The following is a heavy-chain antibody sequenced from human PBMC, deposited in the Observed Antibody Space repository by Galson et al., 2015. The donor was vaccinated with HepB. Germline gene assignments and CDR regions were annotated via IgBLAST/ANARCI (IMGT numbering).Heavy chain of an antibody. J-gene: IGHJ3*02. Sequence: SLRLSCAASGFTFSSYGMHWVRQAPGKGLEWVAVISYDGSNKYYADSVKGRFTISRDNSKNTLYLQMNSLRAEDTAVYYCAKDLSPHYYDSSGYYPEGGAFDIWGQGTMVAVSS. CDR3: AKDLSPHYYDSSGYYPEGGAFDI. CDR1: GFTFSSYG. D-gene: IGHD3-22*01. CDR2: ISYDGSNK. V-gene: IGHV3-30*18.